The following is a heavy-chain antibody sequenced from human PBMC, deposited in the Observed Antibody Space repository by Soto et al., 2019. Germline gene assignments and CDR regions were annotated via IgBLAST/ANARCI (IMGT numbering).Heavy chain of an antibody. J-gene: IGHJ5*02. CDR2: ITGSGGST. V-gene: IGHV3-23*01. Sequence: GGSLRLSCAASGFTFGTYAMNWVRQAPGKGLEWVSGITGSGGSTYYADSVKGRFTISRDNSENTLYLQMNSLRGDDTAVYYCAKDRSVDTRDWFDPWGQGTLVTVSS. D-gene: IGHD5-18*01. CDR3: AKDRSVDTRDWFDP. CDR1: GFTFGTYA.